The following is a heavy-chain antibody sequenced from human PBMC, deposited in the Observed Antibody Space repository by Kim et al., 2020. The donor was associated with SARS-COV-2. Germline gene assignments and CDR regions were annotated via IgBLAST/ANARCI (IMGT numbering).Heavy chain of an antibody. CDR3: ARVSDSSGYYYIVGSWDY. Sequence: GGSLRLSCAASGFTFSDYYMSWIRQAPGKGLEWVSYISSSSSYTNYADSVKGRFTISRDNAKNSLYLQMNSLRAEDTAVYYCARVSDSSGYYYIVGSWDYWGQGTLVTVSS. V-gene: IGHV3-11*05. CDR1: GFTFSDYY. CDR2: ISSSSSYT. J-gene: IGHJ4*02. D-gene: IGHD3-22*01.